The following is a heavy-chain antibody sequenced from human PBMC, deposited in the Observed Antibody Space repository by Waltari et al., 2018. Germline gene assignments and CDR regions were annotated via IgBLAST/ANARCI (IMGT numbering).Heavy chain of an antibody. D-gene: IGHD2-15*01. V-gene: IGHV3-53*02. CDR1: GFTVSSIY. CDR3: ARDDPLTSGGGFDV. Sequence: EVQLVETGGGLVQPGGSLTLSCAASGFTVSSIYMGWVRQAPGKGLEWVSVIYIAGGTYCADSVKGRFTISRDHSKNTLYLQMNSLRAEDTAIYYGARDDPLTSGGGFDVWGQGTMVTVSS. J-gene: IGHJ3*01. CDR2: IYIAGGT.